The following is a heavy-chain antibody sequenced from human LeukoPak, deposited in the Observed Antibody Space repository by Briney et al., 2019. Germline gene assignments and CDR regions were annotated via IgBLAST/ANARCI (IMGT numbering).Heavy chain of an antibody. CDR1: GFTFSSYG. V-gene: IGHV3-23*01. D-gene: IGHD2-2*01. J-gene: IGHJ4*02. Sequence: GGSLRLSCAASGFTFSSYGMSWVRQAPGKGLEWVSAISGSGGSTYYADSVKGRFTISRDNSKNTLYLQMNSLRAEDTAVYCCAKSLGVVPAGGEGYWGQGTLVTVSS. CDR3: AKSLGVVPAGGEGY. CDR2: ISGSGGST.